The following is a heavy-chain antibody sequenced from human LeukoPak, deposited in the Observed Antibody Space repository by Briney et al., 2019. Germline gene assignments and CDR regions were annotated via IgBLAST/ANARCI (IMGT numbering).Heavy chain of an antibody. Sequence: SETLSLTCTVSGGSISSSSYYWGWIRQPPGKGLEWIGSIYYSGSTYYNPSLKSRVTISVDTSKNQFSLKLSSVTAADTAVYYCARGSWIQLWYHWGQGTLVTVSS. CDR3: ARGSWIQLWYH. CDR2: IYYSGST. D-gene: IGHD5-18*01. J-gene: IGHJ4*02. V-gene: IGHV4-39*07. CDR1: GGSISSSSYY.